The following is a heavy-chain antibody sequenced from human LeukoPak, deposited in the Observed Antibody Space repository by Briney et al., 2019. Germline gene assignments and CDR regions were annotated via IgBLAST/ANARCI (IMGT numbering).Heavy chain of an antibody. V-gene: IGHV1-8*01. D-gene: IGHD6-19*01. CDR1: GYTFTSYD. CDR3: ARGRAVAGTGDWFDP. CDR2: MNPNSGNT. J-gene: IGHJ5*02. Sequence: ASVKVSCKASGYTFTSYDINWVRQATGQGLEWMGWMNPNSGNTGYAQKFQGRVTMTRNTSISTAYMELSSLRSEDTAVYYCARGRAVAGTGDWFDPWGQGTLVTVSS.